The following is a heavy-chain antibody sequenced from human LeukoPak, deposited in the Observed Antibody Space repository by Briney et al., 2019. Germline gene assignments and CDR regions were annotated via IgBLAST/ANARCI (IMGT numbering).Heavy chain of an antibody. CDR3: ARDRSGYYKYFDY. CDR2: INHNGST. D-gene: IGHD3-22*01. J-gene: IGHJ4*02. CDR1: GGSFSGYY. V-gene: IGHV4-34*01. Sequence: SSETLSLTCAVYGGSFSGYYWSWIRQPPGKGLEWIGEINHNGSTNYNPSLKSRVTISVDTSKNQFSLKLSSVTAADTAVYYCARDRSGYYKYFDYWGQGTLVTV.